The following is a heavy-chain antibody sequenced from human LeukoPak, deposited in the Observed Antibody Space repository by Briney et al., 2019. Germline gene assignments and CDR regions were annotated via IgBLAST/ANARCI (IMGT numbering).Heavy chain of an antibody. J-gene: IGHJ1*01. V-gene: IGHV5-51*01. D-gene: IGHD6-19*01. CDR1: GSRFSLYW. CDR3: ARLSGGGWSDTEHFSH. CDR2: IYPGDSHV. Sequence: GESLKISCEGSGSRFSLYWIAWVRQMPGKGLEWMGVIYPGDSHVLYGPSMQGRFTISSDKSINTAYLQWSSLEASDTAMYFCARLSGGGWSDTEHFSHWGQGTLVRVSS.